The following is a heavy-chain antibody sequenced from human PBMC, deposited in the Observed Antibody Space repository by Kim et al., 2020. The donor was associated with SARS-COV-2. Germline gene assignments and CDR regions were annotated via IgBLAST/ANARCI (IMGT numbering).Heavy chain of an antibody. CDR2: IWYDGSNK. CDR3: ARDSNYYGWCCGGMDV. D-gene: IGHD3-10*01. CDR1: GFTFSSYG. J-gene: IGHJ6*02. V-gene: IGHV3-33*01. Sequence: GGSLRLSCAASGFTFSSYGMHWVRQAPGKGLEWVAVIWYDGSNKYYADSVKGRFTISRDNSKNTLYLQMNSLRAEDTAVYYCARDSNYYGWCCGGMDVWGQGTTVTVSS.